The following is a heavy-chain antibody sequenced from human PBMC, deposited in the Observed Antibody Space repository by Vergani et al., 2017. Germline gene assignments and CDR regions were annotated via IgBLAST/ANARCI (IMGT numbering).Heavy chain of an antibody. Sequence: QVQLQQWGAGLLKPSETLSLTCAVYGGSFSGYYWSWIRQPPGKGLEWIGEINHSGSTNYNPSLKSRVTISVDKSKNQFSLKLSSVTAADTAVYYYARLGYYYGTGSYYLYYFDYWGQGTLVTVSS. D-gene: IGHD3-10*01. V-gene: IGHV4-34*01. CDR2: INHSGST. J-gene: IGHJ4*02. CDR1: GGSFSGYY. CDR3: ARLGYYYGTGSYYLYYFDY.